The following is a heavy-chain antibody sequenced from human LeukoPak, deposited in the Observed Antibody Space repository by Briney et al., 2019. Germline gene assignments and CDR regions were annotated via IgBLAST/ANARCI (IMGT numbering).Heavy chain of an antibody. CDR1: GFTFSNAW. Sequence: TGGSLRLSCAASGFTFSNAWMSWVRQAPGKGLEWVGRIKSKTDGGTTDYAAPVKGRFTISRDDSKNTLYLQMNSLKTEDTAVYYCTTDENPHYSYYYYYYMDVWGKGTTVTVSS. D-gene: IGHD4-11*01. CDR2: IKSKTDGGTT. CDR3: TTDENPHYSYYYYYYMDV. J-gene: IGHJ6*03. V-gene: IGHV3-15*01.